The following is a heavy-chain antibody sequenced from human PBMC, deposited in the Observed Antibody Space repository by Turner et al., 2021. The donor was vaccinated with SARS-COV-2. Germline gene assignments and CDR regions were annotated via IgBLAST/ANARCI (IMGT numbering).Heavy chain of an antibody. CDR2: ICSGGST. CDR3: ARESYGMDV. J-gene: IGHJ6*02. CDR1: GLTSSRNY. V-gene: IGHV3-53*01. Sequence: LQVPASADGGVDTGGSLGLFCTASGLTSSRNYMSWVRQAPGKGLEWVSIICSGGSTFYADSVKGRFTISRDNSKNTLYRQMNSLRAEDTAVYYCARESYGMDVWGQGTTVTVSS.